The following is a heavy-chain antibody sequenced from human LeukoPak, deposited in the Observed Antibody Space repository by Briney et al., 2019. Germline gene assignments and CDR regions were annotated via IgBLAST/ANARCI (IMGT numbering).Heavy chain of an antibody. V-gene: IGHV3-64*01. D-gene: IGHD5-24*01. Sequence: GGSLRLSCAASGFSFDKHTMHWVRQAPGMRPEFVATINSAGGAIFYASSVKGRFTISRDNSKNTVYLQMDSLRSDDMGVYYCARVGDGSSYDYWGQGTLLTVSS. CDR1: GFSFDKHT. J-gene: IGHJ4*02. CDR3: ARVGDGSSYDY. CDR2: INSAGGAI.